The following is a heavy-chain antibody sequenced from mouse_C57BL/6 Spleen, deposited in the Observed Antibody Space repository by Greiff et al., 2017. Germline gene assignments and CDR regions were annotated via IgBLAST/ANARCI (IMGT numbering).Heavy chain of an antibody. J-gene: IGHJ1*03. CDR2: IWSDGST. Sequence: QVQLQQSGPGLVAPSQSLSITCTVSGFSLTSYGVHWVRQPPGKGLEWLVVIWSDGSTTYNSALKSRLSISKDNSKSQVFLKMNSLQTDDTAMYYCARAYGSSYGWYFDVWGTGTTVTVSS. CDR3: ARAYGSSYGWYFDV. V-gene: IGHV2-6*03. CDR1: GFSLTSYG. D-gene: IGHD1-1*01.